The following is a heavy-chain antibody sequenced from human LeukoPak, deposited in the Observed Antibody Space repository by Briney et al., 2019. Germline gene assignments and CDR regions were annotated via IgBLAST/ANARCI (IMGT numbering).Heavy chain of an antibody. Sequence: GGCLRLSCAASGFTFSGHWMSWVRQAPAKGLEWVANIKQDGSDKHYVDPVKGRFTISRDNAKISLYLEMNSLRPEDTAVYYCARWVGDGYDYWGLGSLVTVSS. CDR3: ARWVGDGYDY. CDR2: IKQDGSDK. D-gene: IGHD5-24*01. J-gene: IGHJ4*02. V-gene: IGHV3-7*01. CDR1: GFTFSGHW.